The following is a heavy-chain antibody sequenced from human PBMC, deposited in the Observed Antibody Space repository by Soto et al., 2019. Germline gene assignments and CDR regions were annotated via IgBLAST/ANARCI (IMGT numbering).Heavy chain of an antibody. Sequence: QVQLVESGGGLVNPGGSLRLSCAASGFTFSDYYMSWIHQAPGKGLEFVSYISSSSRSTNYADSVKGRFTISRDNAKNSLYLQMNSLRAEDTAVYYCARGAEMNNWNSLWLYWGQGTLVTVSS. CDR3: ARGAEMNNWNSLWLY. CDR2: ISSSSRST. J-gene: IGHJ4*02. V-gene: IGHV3-11*06. D-gene: IGHD1-7*01. CDR1: GFTFSDYY.